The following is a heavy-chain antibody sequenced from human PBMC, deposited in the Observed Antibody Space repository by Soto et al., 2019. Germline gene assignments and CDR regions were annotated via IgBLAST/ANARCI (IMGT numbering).Heavy chain of an antibody. CDR3: ARTDYGGNSNWFDP. J-gene: IGHJ5*02. Sequence: QVQLVQSGAEVKKPGSSVKVSGKASGGTFSSYAISWVRQATGQGLEWMGGIIPICGTANYAQKFQGRVTINADQSTGTAYRELSSLRSEDTAVYYCARTDYGGNSNWFDPWGQGTLVTVSS. V-gene: IGHV1-69*01. CDR1: GGTFSSYA. CDR2: IIPICGTA. D-gene: IGHD2-21*02.